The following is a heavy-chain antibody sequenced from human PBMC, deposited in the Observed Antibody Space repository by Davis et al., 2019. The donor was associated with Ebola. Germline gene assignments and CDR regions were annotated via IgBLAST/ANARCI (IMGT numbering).Heavy chain of an antibody. J-gene: IGHJ4*02. Sequence: GESLKISCKGSGYRFTTYWIGWVRQMPGKGLEWMGIIYPGDSDTRYSPSFQGQVTISADESFSTAYLQWSSLKASDTAMYYCARQESLYGSSDYWGQGTLVTVSS. CDR3: ARQESLYGSSDY. V-gene: IGHV5-51*01. CDR2: IYPGDSDT. CDR1: GYRFTTYW. D-gene: IGHD2/OR15-2a*01.